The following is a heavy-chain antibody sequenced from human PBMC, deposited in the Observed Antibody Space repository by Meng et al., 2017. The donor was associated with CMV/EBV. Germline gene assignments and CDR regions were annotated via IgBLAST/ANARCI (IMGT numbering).Heavy chain of an antibody. J-gene: IGHJ6*02. V-gene: IGHV1-8*01. Sequence: ASVTVSCKASGYTFTSYDINWVRQATGQGLEWMGWMNPNSGNTGYAQKFQGRVTMTRNTSKSTAYMELSSLRSEDTAVYYCARYTYLYYYYYGMDVWGQGTTVTVSS. CDR2: MNPNSGNT. CDR1: GYTFTSYD. CDR3: ARYTYLYYYYYGMDV.